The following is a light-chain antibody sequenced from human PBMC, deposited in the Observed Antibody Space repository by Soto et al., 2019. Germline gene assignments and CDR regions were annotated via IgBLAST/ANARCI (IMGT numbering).Light chain of an antibody. CDR3: SSYTSSSTLYV. V-gene: IGLV2-14*01. CDR1: SSDVGGYNY. J-gene: IGLJ1*01. Sequence: QSALTQPASVSGSPGQSITISCTGTSSDVGGYNYVSWYQQHPGKAPKLMIYEVSNRHSGVSNRFSGSKSGNTASLTISGLKAEDEADYYCSSYTSSSTLYVFGTGNKLTVL. CDR2: EVS.